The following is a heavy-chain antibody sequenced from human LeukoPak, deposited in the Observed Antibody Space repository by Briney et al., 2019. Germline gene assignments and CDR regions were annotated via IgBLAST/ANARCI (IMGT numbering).Heavy chain of an antibody. Sequence: GGSLRLSCAASAFSLSAYNMNWVRQAPGKGLEWVAVISYDGSNKYYADSVKGRFTISRDNSKNTLYLQMNSLRAEDTAVYYCARPLRPVAVAGNSGAFDIWGQGTMVTVSS. CDR3: ARPLRPVAVAGNSGAFDI. J-gene: IGHJ3*02. V-gene: IGHV3-30*03. CDR1: AFSLSAYN. CDR2: ISYDGSNK. D-gene: IGHD6-19*01.